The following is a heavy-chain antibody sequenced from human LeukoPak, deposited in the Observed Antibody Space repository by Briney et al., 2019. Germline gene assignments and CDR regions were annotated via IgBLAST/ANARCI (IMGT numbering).Heavy chain of an antibody. Sequence: KPSEALSLTCTVSGGSISSSSYYWGWIRQPPGKGLEWIGSIYYSGSTLYNPSLTSRVTISVDTSKNQFSLRLNSVTAADTAVYYCARPSDDYYDSSGYPYWGQGTLVTVSS. CDR3: ARPSDDYYDSSGYPY. V-gene: IGHV4-39*01. CDR1: GGSISSSSYY. J-gene: IGHJ4*02. D-gene: IGHD3-22*01. CDR2: IYYSGST.